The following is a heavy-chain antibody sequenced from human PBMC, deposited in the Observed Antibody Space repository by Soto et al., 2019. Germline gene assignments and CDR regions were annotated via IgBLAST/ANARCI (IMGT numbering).Heavy chain of an antibody. D-gene: IGHD6-13*01. V-gene: IGHV1-18*04. J-gene: IGHJ6*02. Sequence: ASVKVSYKASGYTFTSYGISWVQQPPGQGLEWMGWISAYYGKTNYEQNLQGRVTMTTDTSTSTAYMELSSLRSDDTAVYYSASGRLVSAGTWRRIYYYGIDVWGQGTTVTVSS. CDR1: GYTFTSYG. CDR3: ASGRLVSAGTWRRIYYYGIDV. CDR2: ISAYYGKT.